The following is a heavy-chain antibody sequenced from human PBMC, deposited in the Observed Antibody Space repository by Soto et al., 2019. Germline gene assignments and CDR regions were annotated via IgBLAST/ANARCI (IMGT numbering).Heavy chain of an antibody. J-gene: IGHJ4*02. Sequence: GESLKISCKGSGYNFTTFWIGWVRQVPGKGLEWMGIIYPGDSETKYSPGFEGQVTISADRSTNTAYLQWRSLRASDTAMYYCARLGFPGAIYFDSWGLGTLVTVS. CDR1: GYNFTTFW. V-gene: IGHV5-51*01. CDR3: ARLGFPGAIYFDS. CDR2: IYPGDSET.